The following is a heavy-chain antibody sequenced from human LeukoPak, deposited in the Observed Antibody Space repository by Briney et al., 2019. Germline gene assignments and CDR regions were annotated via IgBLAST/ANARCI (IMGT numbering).Heavy chain of an antibody. CDR3: ATLPGYQVLEHFDY. V-gene: IGHV3-64*04. CDR1: GFTFSIYA. J-gene: IGHJ4*02. D-gene: IGHD3-9*01. CDR2: ISSSGGST. Sequence: GGSLRLSCSASGFTFSIYAMHWVRQAPGKRLGYVSAISSSGGSTYYADSVKGRFTISRDNSKNTLYLQMNSLRAEDTAVYYCATLPGYQVLEHFDYWGQGTLVTVSS.